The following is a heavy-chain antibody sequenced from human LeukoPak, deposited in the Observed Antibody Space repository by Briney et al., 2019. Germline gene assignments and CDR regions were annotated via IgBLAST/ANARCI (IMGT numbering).Heavy chain of an antibody. D-gene: IGHD3-9*01. CDR3: ARDLGLGDILTGDAFDI. CDR1: GGTFSSYA. V-gene: IGHV1-69*01. J-gene: IGHJ3*02. CDR2: IVPIFGTA. Sequence: SVKVSRKASGGTFSSYAISWVRQAPGQGLEWMGGIVPIFGTANYAQKFQGRVTITADESTSTAYMELSSLRSEDTAVYYCARDLGLGDILTGDAFDIWGQGTMVTVSS.